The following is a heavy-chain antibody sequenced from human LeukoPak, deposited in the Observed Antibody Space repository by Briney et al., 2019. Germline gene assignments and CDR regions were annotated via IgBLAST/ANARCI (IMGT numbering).Heavy chain of an antibody. D-gene: IGHD3-10*01. CDR2: ISSSSSYI. CDR3: ARDAEYYYGSGSYRTFDF. CDR1: GFTFSSYS. Sequence: PGGSLRLSCAASGFTFSSYSMNLVRQAPGKGLEWVSSISSSSSYIYYADSVKGRFTISRDNAKNSLYLQMNSLRAEDTAVYYCARDAEYYYGSGSYRTFDFWGQGTLVTVSS. J-gene: IGHJ4*02. V-gene: IGHV3-21*01.